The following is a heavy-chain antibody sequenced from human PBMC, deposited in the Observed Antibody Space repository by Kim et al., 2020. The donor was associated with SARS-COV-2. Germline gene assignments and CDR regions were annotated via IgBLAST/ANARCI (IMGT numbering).Heavy chain of an antibody. Sequence: GGYLRLSCAASGFTFSSYWMSWVRQAPGKGLEWVANIKQDGSEKYYVDSVKGRFTISRDNAKNSLYLQMNSLRAEDTAVYYCARAPIVVVVAANDWFYGMDVWGQGTTVTVSS. CDR3: ARAPIVVVVAANDWFYGMDV. CDR1: GFTFSSYW. V-gene: IGHV3-7*03. CDR2: IKQDGSEK. J-gene: IGHJ6*02. D-gene: IGHD2-15*01.